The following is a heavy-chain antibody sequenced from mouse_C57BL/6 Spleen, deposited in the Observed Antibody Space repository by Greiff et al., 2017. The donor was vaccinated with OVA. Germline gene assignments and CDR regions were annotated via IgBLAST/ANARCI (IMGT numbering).Heavy chain of an antibody. D-gene: IGHD3-2*02. V-gene: IGHV1-15*01. CDR1: GYTFTDYE. CDR2: IDPETGGT. CDR3: TREGTLRLQYYAMDY. J-gene: IGHJ4*01. Sequence: VQLQQSGAELVRPGASVTLSCKASGYTFTDYEMHWVKQTPVHGLEWIGAIDPETGGTAYNQKFKGKAILTADKSYSTAYMELRSLTSEDSAVYYCTREGTLRLQYYAMDYWGQGTSVTVSS.